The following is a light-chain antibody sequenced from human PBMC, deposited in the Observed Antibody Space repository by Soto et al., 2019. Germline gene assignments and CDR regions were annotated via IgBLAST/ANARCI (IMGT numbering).Light chain of an antibody. J-gene: IGKJ2*01. CDR2: WAS. CDR3: QQYYRTPYT. Sequence: DIVMTQSPDSLAVSLGERATINCKSSQSVLYSSNNKNYLAWYQQKPGQPPKLLIYWASTRESGVPDRFSGSGSGTDFTHTISSLQAEDLACYYCQQYYRTPYTFGHGTKLAIK. CDR1: QSVLYSSNNKNY. V-gene: IGKV4-1*01.